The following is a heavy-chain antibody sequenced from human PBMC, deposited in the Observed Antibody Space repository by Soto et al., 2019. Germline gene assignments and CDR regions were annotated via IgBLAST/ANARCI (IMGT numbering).Heavy chain of an antibody. Sequence: SETLSLTCTVSGGSMSRHYWSWIRQSPGKGLEWIGFIFYSGSTSYNPSLKSRVTISIDTSKNQFSVNLNSVTAADTAVYYCARSSSDSCSPAYCLDYWGHGTLVTVSS. J-gene: IGHJ4*01. D-gene: IGHD2-2*01. CDR3: ARSSSDSCSPAYCLDY. CDR2: IFYSGST. V-gene: IGHV4-59*11. CDR1: GGSMSRHY.